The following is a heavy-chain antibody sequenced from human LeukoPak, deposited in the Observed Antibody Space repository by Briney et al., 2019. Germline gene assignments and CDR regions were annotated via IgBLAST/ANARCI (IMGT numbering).Heavy chain of an antibody. J-gene: IGHJ4*02. D-gene: IGHD6-13*01. CDR1: GGTSSSYA. Sequence: SVKVSCKASGGTSSSYAISWVRQAPGQGLEWMGGIIPIFGTANYAQKFQGRVTITADKSTSTAYMELSSLRSEDTAVYYCARGQGGQQLVFFDNWAKGTLATVSS. V-gene: IGHV1-69*06. CDR3: ARGQGGQQLVFFDN. CDR2: IIPIFGTA.